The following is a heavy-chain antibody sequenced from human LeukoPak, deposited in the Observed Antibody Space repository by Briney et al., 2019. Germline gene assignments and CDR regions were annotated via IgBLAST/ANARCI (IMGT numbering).Heavy chain of an antibody. CDR1: EYTFTSYY. J-gene: IGHJ4*02. CDR3: AREGGIAARPMDY. V-gene: IGHV1-46*01. D-gene: IGHD6-6*01. Sequence: GASVKVSCKASEYTFTSYYIHWVRQAPGQGLEWMGIITPSGGSTSYAQKFQGRVTMTRDTSTSTVYMELSSLRSEDTAVYYCAREGGIAARPMDYWGQGTLVTVSS. CDR2: ITPSGGST.